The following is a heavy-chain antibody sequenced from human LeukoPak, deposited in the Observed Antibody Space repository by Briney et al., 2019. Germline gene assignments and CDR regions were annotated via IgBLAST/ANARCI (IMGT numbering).Heavy chain of an antibody. Sequence: SETLRLTCTVSGGSISSHYWSWIRQSAGKGLEWIGRISTSGPTDYNPSLKSRVTVSLDTSKSEFSLKLSSVTAADTAVYYCAASLFADFDYWGQGTLVTVSS. CDR3: AASLFADFDY. CDR2: ISTSGPT. CDR1: GGSISSHY. J-gene: IGHJ4*02. V-gene: IGHV4-4*07. D-gene: IGHD3-16*02.